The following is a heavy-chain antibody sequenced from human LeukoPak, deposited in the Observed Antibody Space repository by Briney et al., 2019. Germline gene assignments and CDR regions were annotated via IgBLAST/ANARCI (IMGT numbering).Heavy chain of an antibody. CDR1: GDNFASYW. CDR2: IYPGDSDT. D-gene: IGHD4-11*01. V-gene: IGHV5-51*01. Sequence: GESLKISCRVFGDNFASYWIGWVGQLPGKGSEWMGIIYPGDSDTRYSPSFQGQVTISADKSISNAYLQWSSLKASDTAMYYCVRRVGNSKYDYWGQGTLVTVSS. CDR3: VRRVGNSKYDY. J-gene: IGHJ4*02.